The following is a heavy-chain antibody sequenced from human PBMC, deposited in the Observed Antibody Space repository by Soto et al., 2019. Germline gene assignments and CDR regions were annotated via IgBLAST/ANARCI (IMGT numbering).Heavy chain of an antibody. D-gene: IGHD2-15*01. V-gene: IGHV1-18*01. CDR3: ARSGYCSGGSCPTRRAHWFDP. CDR1: GYTFTSYG. Sequence: QVQLVQSGAEVKKPGASVKVSCKASGYTFTSYGISWVRQAPGQGLEWMGWISAYNGNTNYAQKLQGRVTMTTDTSTSTAYMELRSLRSDDTAVYYCARSGYCSGGSCPTRRAHWFDPWGQGTLVTVSS. J-gene: IGHJ5*02. CDR2: ISAYNGNT.